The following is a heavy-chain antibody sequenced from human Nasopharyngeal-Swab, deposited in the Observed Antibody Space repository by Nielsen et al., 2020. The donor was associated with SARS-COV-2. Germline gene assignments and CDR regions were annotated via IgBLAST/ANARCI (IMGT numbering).Heavy chain of an antibody. CDR2: INAGNGNT. CDR1: GYTFTSCA. Sequence: ASVKVSCKASGYTFTSCAMHWVRQAPGQRLEWMGWINAGNGNTKYSQKFQGRVTITRDTSASTAYMELSSLRSEDTAVYYCAKEGIAVAAGSWFDPWGQGTLVTVSS. V-gene: IGHV1-3*01. D-gene: IGHD6-19*01. CDR3: AKEGIAVAAGSWFDP. J-gene: IGHJ5*02.